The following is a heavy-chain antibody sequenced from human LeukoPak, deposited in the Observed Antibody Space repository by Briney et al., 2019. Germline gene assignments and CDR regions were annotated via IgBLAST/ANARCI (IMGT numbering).Heavy chain of an antibody. J-gene: IGHJ4*02. D-gene: IGHD3-22*01. CDR3: ARQYYDRTGYYYFDH. Sequence: SETLSLTCTVSGDAITGSTYYWGWIRQPPGKGLEWIGSMYYGGGTYSNASLKSRVTISADTSKNQFSLKLSSVTAADTATYYCARQYYDRTGYYYFDHWTQGTLVTVSS. CDR2: MYYGGGT. CDR1: GDAITGSTYY. V-gene: IGHV4-39*01.